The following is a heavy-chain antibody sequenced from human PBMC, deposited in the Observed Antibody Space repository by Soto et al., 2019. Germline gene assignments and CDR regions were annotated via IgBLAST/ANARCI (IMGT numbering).Heavy chain of an antibody. Sequence: LTCTVSGGSISSSSYYWGWIRQPPGKGLEWIGSIYYSGSTYYNPSLKSRVTISVDTSKNQFSLKLSSVTAADTAVYYCARGYCSGGSCYRYWGQGSQVTVSS. CDR3: ARGYCSGGSCYRY. CDR2: IYYSGST. J-gene: IGHJ4*02. V-gene: IGHV4-39*01. D-gene: IGHD2-15*01. CDR1: GGSISSSSYY.